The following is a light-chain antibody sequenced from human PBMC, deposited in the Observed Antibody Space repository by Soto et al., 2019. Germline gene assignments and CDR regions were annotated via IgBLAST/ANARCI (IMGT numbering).Light chain of an antibody. CDR3: SSYTSSSTYV. CDR1: SSDVGGYNY. V-gene: IGLV2-14*01. CDR2: DVS. J-gene: IGLJ1*01. Sequence: QSVLXQPASVSGSPGQSITISCTGTSSDVGGYNYVSWYQQHPGKAPKLMIYDVSNRPSGVSNRFSGSKSGNTASLTISGLQAEDEADYYCSSYTSSSTYVFGTGTKVT.